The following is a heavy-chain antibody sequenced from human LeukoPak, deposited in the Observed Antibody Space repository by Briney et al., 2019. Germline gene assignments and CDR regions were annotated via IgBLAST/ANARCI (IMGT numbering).Heavy chain of an antibody. CDR3: ARAKKDGYHGY. CDR1: GYTFTAYY. V-gene: IGHV1-2*02. Sequence: ASVKVSCKASGYTFTAYYMHWVRQAPGQGLEWMGWINPNSGATNYAQKFQGRVTMTRGTSISTAYMELSRLRSDDTAVYYCARAKKDGYHGYWGQGTLVTVSS. CDR2: INPNSGAT. J-gene: IGHJ4*02. D-gene: IGHD5-24*01.